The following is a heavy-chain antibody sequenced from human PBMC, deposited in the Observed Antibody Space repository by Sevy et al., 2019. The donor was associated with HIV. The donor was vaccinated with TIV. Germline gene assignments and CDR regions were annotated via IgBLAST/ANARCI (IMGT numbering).Heavy chain of an antibody. Sequence: SETLSLTCTVSGGSFSDYYWTWIRQPAGKGLEWLGRIYISGSTKYNPSLKSRVSMSLDTSKNTFSLKLTSMTAADTAVYYCARGPQSCNSVSCYSALSWGQGILVTVSS. CDR3: ARGPQSCNSVSCYSALS. D-gene: IGHD2-15*01. CDR2: IYISGST. J-gene: IGHJ4*02. V-gene: IGHV4-4*07. CDR1: GGSFSDYY.